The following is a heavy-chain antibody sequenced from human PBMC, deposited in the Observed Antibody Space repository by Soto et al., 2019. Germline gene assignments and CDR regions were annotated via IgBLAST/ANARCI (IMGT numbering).Heavy chain of an antibody. J-gene: IGHJ6*02. D-gene: IGHD2-2*01. CDR3: ARQGSSTKYYTMDV. Sequence: PGGSLRLSCAASGFTFSTYSMNWARQAPGKGLEWVSSISSSSSSTYIYCADSVKGRFTISRDNAKNSLYLQMNSLRPDDTAVYYCARQGSSTKYYTMDVWRQGTTVTVSS. V-gene: IGHV3-21*01. CDR2: ISSSSSSTYI. CDR1: GFTFSTYS.